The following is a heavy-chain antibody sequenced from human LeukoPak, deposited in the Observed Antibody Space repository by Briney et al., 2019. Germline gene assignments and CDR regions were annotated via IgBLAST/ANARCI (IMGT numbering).Heavy chain of an antibody. V-gene: IGHV3-74*01. CDR2: IRPDGSAT. D-gene: IGHD6-13*01. J-gene: IGHJ4*02. CDR3: ARVPAAAPGQGIDY. CDR1: GFTFSSYE. Sequence: GGSLRLSCAASGFTFSSYEMNWVRQAPGKGLVWVSRIRPDGSATSYAESVKGRLTISRDNAKNTLYLQVNSLRAEDTAVYYCARVPAAAPGQGIDYWGQGTLVTVSS.